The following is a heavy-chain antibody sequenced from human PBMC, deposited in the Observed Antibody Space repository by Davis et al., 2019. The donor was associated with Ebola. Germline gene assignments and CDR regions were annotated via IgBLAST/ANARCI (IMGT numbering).Heavy chain of an antibody. Sequence: SLKISCAASGFTFDDYAMHWVRQAPGKGLEWVSGISWNSGSIGYADSVKGRFTISRDNSKNTLYLQMNSLRAEDTAVYYCARGGYCSSTSCSNWFDPWGQGTLVTVSS. V-gene: IGHV3-9*01. J-gene: IGHJ5*02. CDR3: ARGGYCSSTSCSNWFDP. D-gene: IGHD2-2*01. CDR2: ISWNSGSI. CDR1: GFTFDDYA.